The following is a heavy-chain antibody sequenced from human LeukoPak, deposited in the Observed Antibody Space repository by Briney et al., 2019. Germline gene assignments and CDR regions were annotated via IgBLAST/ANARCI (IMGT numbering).Heavy chain of an antibody. CDR3: ARDFLYYDILTGPDH. CDR1: GDTFNRYG. V-gene: IGHV1-18*01. D-gene: IGHD3-9*01. CDR2: TRAYNGNR. J-gene: IGHJ5*02. Sequence: ASVRVSCKDSGDTFNRYGISWVRQAPGKGLEWMGWTRAYNGNRKYAQNFLGRVTMTTDTSRRTVYMELRSLTSDYSAVYYFARDFLYYDILTGPDHWGQGTLVTVSS.